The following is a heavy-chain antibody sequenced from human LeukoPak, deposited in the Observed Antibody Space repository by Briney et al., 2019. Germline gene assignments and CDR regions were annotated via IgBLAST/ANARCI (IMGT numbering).Heavy chain of an antibody. D-gene: IGHD6-13*01. V-gene: IGHV3-23*01. CDR2: ISGSGGST. CDR3: AIKLAQQLSHFAY. CDR1: GFTFSSYA. J-gene: IGHJ4*02. Sequence: GGSLRLSCAASGFTFSSYAMSWVRQAPGKGLEWVSAISGSGGSTYYADSVKGRFTISRDNSKNTLYLQMNSLRAEDTAVYYCAIKLAQQLSHFAYWGQGTLVTVSS.